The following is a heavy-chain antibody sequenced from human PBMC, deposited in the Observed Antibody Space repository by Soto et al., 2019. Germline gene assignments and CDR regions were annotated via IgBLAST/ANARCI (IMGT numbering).Heavy chain of an antibody. CDR2: IYYSGST. J-gene: IGHJ4*02. Sequence: PSETLSLTCTVSGGSISSGGYYWSWIRQHPGKGLEWIGYIYYSGSTYYNPSLKSRVTISVDTSKNQFSLKLSSVTDADTAVYYCARGLGYCSSTSCYDYYFDYWGQGTLVTVSS. D-gene: IGHD2-2*01. CDR3: ARGLGYCSSTSCYDYYFDY. CDR1: GGSISSGGYY. V-gene: IGHV4-31*03.